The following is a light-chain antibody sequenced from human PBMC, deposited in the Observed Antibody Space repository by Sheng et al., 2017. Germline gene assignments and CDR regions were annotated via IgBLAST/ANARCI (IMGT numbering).Light chain of an antibody. J-gene: IGLJ2*01. CDR3: AAWDDSLNGPV. Sequence: QPVLTQPPSASGTPGQRVTISCSGSNSNIGSNIVNWYQQLPGTAPKLLIYGNNPRSSGVPDRFSGSKSGTSASLAISGLQSEDEADYYCAAWDDSLNGPVFGGGTKLTVL. V-gene: IGLV1-44*01. CDR2: GNN. CDR1: NSNIGSNI.